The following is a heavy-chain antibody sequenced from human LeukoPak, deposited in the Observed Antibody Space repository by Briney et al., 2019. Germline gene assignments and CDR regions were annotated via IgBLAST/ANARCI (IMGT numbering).Heavy chain of an antibody. D-gene: IGHD3-10*01. CDR3: AKSNGYGLVDI. Sequence: PSETLSLTCTVYGGSFSGYYWSWIRQPPGKGLEWIGEINHSGSTNYNPSLKSRVTISVDTSKNQFSLKLSSVTAADTAVYYCAKSNGYGLVDIWGQGTMVTVSS. CDR1: GGSFSGYY. V-gene: IGHV4-34*01. CDR2: INHSGST. J-gene: IGHJ3*02.